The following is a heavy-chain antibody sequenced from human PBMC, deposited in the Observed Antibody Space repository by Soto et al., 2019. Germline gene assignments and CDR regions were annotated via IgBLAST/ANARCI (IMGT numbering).Heavy chain of an antibody. Sequence: SGGSLRLSCAASGFTFSSYWMSWVRQAPGKGLEWVVNVKQDGSEKYYVDSVKGRFTISRDNSKETLYLQMNNLRAEDTALYYCAKDHSSGWYFFDYWGQGALVTVSS. D-gene: IGHD6-19*01. CDR2: VKQDGSEK. V-gene: IGHV3-7*05. CDR3: AKDHSSGWYFFDY. CDR1: GFTFSSYW. J-gene: IGHJ4*02.